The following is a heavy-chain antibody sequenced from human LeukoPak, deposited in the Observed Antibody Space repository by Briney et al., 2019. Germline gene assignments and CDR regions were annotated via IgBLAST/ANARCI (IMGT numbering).Heavy chain of an antibody. CDR1: GFTFSSYN. V-gene: IGHV3-21*01. Sequence: GGSLRLSCAASGFTFSSYNMNWVRQAAGRGLAGVSSISSSSSYIYYADSVKGRFTISRDNAKNSLYLQMNSLRVEDTAVYYCARAPTFSGWFDYWGQGTLVTVSS. CDR3: ARAPTFSGWFDY. CDR2: ISSSSSYI. D-gene: IGHD6-19*01. J-gene: IGHJ4*02.